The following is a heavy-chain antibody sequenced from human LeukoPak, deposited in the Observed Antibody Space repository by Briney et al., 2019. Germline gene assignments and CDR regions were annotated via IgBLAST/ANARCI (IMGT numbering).Heavy chain of an antibody. Sequence: GGSLRLSCVASGFTFSSYWMHWVRQAPGKGLVWVSRIRSDGSITSYADSVKGRFTISRDNPKNTLYLQMNSLRAEDTAVYYCAKSPAGGSYYCDYWGQGTLVTVSS. J-gene: IGHJ4*02. CDR2: IRSDGSIT. CDR1: GFTFSSYW. D-gene: IGHD1-26*01. CDR3: AKSPAGGSYYCDY. V-gene: IGHV3-74*01.